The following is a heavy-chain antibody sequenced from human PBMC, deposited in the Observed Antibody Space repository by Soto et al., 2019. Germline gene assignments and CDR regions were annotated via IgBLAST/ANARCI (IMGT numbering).Heavy chain of an antibody. CDR2: IYYSGST. CDR3: AREIYDILTGYYNLGYYFDY. Sequence: PSETLSLTCTVSGGSISSGGYYWSWIRQHPGKGLEWIGYIYYSGSTYYNPSLKSRVTISVDTSKNQFSLKLSSVTAADTAVYYCAREIYDILTGYYNLGYYFDYWGQGTLVTVSS. D-gene: IGHD3-9*01. CDR1: GGSISSGGYY. V-gene: IGHV4-31*03. J-gene: IGHJ4*02.